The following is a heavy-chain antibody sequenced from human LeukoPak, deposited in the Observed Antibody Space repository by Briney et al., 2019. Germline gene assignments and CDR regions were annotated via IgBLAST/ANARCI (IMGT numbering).Heavy chain of an antibody. D-gene: IGHD3-3*01. V-gene: IGHV1-2*02. CDR2: MHPNSGGT. CDR3: ASGPYYGVDY. J-gene: IGHJ4*02. CDR1: GYTFTDYY. Sequence: ASVKVSCKASGYTFTDYYLHWLRQAPGQGVEWMGWMHPNSGGTNYAQNFQGRVTMTRDTSITTDYIELSRLRSDDTAVYYCASGPYYGVDYWGQGTLVTVSS.